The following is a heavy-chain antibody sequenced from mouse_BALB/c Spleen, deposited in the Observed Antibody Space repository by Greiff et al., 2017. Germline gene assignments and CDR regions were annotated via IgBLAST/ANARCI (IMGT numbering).Heavy chain of an antibody. Sequence: QVQLKESGAELARPGASVKLSCKASGYTFTSYWMQWVKQRPGQGLEWIGAIYPGDGDTRYTQKFKGKATLTADKSSSTAYMQLSSLASEDSAVYYCARDYGSRWYFDVWGAGTTVTVSS. J-gene: IGHJ1*01. V-gene: IGHV1-87*01. CDR1: GYTFTSYW. CDR2: IYPGDGDT. D-gene: IGHD1-1*01. CDR3: ARDYGSRWYFDV.